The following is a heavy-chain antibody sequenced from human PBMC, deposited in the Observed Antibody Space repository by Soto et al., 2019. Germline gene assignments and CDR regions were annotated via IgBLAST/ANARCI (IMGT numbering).Heavy chain of an antibody. CDR3: AKEGTSGLYYFDY. Sequence: WGVLRLACAVSGFTFSNYAISWVRQAPGKGLEWVSIISGGGDTSYYADSVKGRFTISRDNSRNTLYLQMNSLRAGDSAKYYCAKEGTSGLYYFDYWGPGTLVTVSS. CDR2: ISGGGDTS. V-gene: IGHV3-23*01. J-gene: IGHJ4*02. CDR1: GFTFSNYA. D-gene: IGHD6-19*01.